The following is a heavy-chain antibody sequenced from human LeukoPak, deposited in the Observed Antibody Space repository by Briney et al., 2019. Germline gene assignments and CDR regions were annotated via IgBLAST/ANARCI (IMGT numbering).Heavy chain of an antibody. J-gene: IGHJ4*02. CDR1: GGSISSYY. V-gene: IGHV4-59*01. CDR2: IYYSGST. CDR3: ASSSWYVGLDY. D-gene: IGHD6-13*01. Sequence: SETLSLTCTVSGGSISSYYWSWIRRPPGKGLEWIGYIYYSGSTNYNPSLESRVTISVDTSKNQFSLKLSSVTAADTAVYYCASSSWYVGLDYWGQGTLVTVSS.